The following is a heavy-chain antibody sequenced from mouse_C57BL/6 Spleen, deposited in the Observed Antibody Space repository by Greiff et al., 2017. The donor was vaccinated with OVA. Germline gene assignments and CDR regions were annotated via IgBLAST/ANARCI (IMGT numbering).Heavy chain of an antibody. CDR2: IYPGDGDT. J-gene: IGHJ1*03. CDR3: ARGDYYGSSYYWYFDV. V-gene: IGHV1-82*01. D-gene: IGHD1-1*01. CDR1: GYAFSSSW. Sequence: QVQLKQSGPELVKPGASVKISCKASGYAFSSSWMNWVKQRPGKGLEWIGRIYPGDGDTNYNGKFKGKATLTADKSSSTAYMQLSGLTSVDSAVYFCARGDYYGSSYYWYFDVWGTGTTVTVSS.